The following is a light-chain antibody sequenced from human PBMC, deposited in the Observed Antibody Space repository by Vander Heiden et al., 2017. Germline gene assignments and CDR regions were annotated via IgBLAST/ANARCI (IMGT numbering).Light chain of an antibody. J-gene: IGLJ1*01. V-gene: IGLV3-25*03. CDR3: QSADSSGTSLV. CDR2: KDS. CDR1: ALPKQY. Sequence: SYELPQPPSLSVAPVQAARITCSGDALPKQYAYWYQQKPGQAPVLVIYKDSERPSGIPERFSGSSSGTTVTLTISGVQAEDEADYYCQSADSSGTSLVFGTGTKVTVL.